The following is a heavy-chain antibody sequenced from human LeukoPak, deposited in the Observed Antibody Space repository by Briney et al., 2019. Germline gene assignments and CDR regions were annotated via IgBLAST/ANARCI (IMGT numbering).Heavy chain of an antibody. D-gene: IGHD5-18*01. CDR1: GFTFSTYW. CDR3: ARDYSYGQSIDH. CDR2: IKQDGSEK. V-gene: IGHV3-7*01. J-gene: IGHJ4*02. Sequence: GGSLRLSCAAPGFTFSTYWMTWVRQAPGKGLGWVANIKQDGSEKYYVDSVKGRFTVSRDNAKNSLYLQMNSLRAEDTAVYYCARDYSYGQSIDHWGQGTLVTVSS.